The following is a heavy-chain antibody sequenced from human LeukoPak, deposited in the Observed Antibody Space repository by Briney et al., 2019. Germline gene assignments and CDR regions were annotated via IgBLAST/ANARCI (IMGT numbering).Heavy chain of an antibody. D-gene: IGHD6-19*01. V-gene: IGHV1-46*01. J-gene: IGHJ4*02. CDR2: INPSGGST. Sequence: ASVKVSCKASGGTFSSYAISWVRQAPGQGLEWMGIINPSGGSTSYAQKFQGRVTMTRDTSTSTVYMELSSLRSEDTAVYYCAISGYSSSFDYWGQGTLVTVSS. CDR1: GGTFSSYA. CDR3: AISGYSSSFDY.